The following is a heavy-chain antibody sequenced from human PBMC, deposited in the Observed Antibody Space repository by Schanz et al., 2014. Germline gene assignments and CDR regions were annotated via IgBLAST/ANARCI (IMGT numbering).Heavy chain of an antibody. Sequence: VESGGGLIQPGGSLILSCAVSGFTVSSNYMSWVRQAPGKGLEWVSTVYMSAASTRYADSVKGRFIISRDSSKNTLFLQMNSLRPEDTALYFCARDEGRDGYNLAFDVWGQGTLVTVSS. CDR3: ARDEGRDGYNLAFDV. J-gene: IGHJ3*01. V-gene: IGHV3-53*01. CDR2: VYMSAAST. D-gene: IGHD5-12*01. CDR1: GFTVSSNY.